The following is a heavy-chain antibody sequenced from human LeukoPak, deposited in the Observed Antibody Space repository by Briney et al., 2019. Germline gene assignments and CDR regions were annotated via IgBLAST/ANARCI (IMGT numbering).Heavy chain of an antibody. D-gene: IGHD5-24*01. J-gene: IGHJ3*02. CDR1: GFTFNSYA. Sequence: GGSLRLSCAASGFTFNSYAMHWVRQAPGKGLEYVSAISRSGENTYYANSVKGRFTISRDISKNTLYLQMGSLKSEDMAVYYLARGGKYRWDAFDIWGQGTMVTVSS. V-gene: IGHV3-64*01. CDR3: ARGGKYRWDAFDI. CDR2: ISRSGENT.